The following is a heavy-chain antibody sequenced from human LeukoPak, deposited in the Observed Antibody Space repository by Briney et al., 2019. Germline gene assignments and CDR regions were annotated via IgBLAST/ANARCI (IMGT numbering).Heavy chain of an antibody. CDR3: ARDPVAYYYFDY. V-gene: IGHV1-2*02. J-gene: IGHJ4*02. CDR1: GYTFTGYY. CDR2: INPNSGGT. Sequence: ASVKVSCKASGYTFTGYYMHWVRQAPGQGLEWMGWINPNSGGTNYAQKFQGRVTMTRDTSISTAYMELSRLRSDDTAVYYCARDPVAYYYFDYWGQGTLVTASS. D-gene: IGHD3-16*01.